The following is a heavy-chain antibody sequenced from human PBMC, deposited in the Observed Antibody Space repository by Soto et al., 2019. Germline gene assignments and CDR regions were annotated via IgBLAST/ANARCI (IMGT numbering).Heavy chain of an antibody. J-gene: IGHJ4*02. V-gene: IGHV1-18*01. CDR1: GYTFTSYG. CDR3: AREGGRYYDILTGYYGRPYYFDY. CDR2: ISAYNGNT. Sequence: AAVKVSCKASGYTFTSYGISWVRQAPGQGXEWMGWISAYNGNTNYAQKLQGRVTMTTDTSTSTAYMELRSLRSDDTAVYYCAREGGRYYDILTGYYGRPYYFDYWGQGTLVTVSS. D-gene: IGHD3-9*01.